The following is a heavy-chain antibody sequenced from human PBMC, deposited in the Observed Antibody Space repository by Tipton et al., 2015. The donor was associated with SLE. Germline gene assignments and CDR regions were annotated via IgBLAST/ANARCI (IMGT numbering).Heavy chain of an antibody. D-gene: IGHD1-26*01. CDR1: NASISSSGYY. V-gene: IGHV4-30-2*01. Sequence: TLSLTCTVSNASISSSGYYWGWIRQPPGKGLEWIGYIYHSGSTYYNPSLKSRVTISVDRSKNQFSLKLSSVTAADTAVYYCARHEAYSGSSPFDIWGHGTMVTVSS. CDR2: IYHSGST. CDR3: ARHEAYSGSSPFDI. J-gene: IGHJ3*02.